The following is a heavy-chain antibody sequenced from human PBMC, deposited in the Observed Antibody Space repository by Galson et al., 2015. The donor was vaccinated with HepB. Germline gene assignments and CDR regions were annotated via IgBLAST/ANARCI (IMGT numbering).Heavy chain of an antibody. Sequence: CAISGDSVSTNIVAWNWIRQSPSRGLGWLGRTYYRSKWYNDYAVSVQSRITINPDTSRNQFSLQLNSVTPEDTGVYYCTRVRHLARGMGVWGQGTAVTVSS. CDR3: TRVRHLARGMGV. J-gene: IGHJ6*02. CDR2: TYYRSKWYN. CDR1: GDSVSTNIVA. V-gene: IGHV6-1*01. D-gene: IGHD5-12*01.